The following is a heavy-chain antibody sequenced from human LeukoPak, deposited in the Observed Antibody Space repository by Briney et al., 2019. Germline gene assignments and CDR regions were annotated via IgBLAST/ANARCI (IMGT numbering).Heavy chain of an antibody. J-gene: IGHJ4*02. V-gene: IGHV1-24*01. CDR1: GYTLTELS. Sequence: ASVKVSCKVPGYTLTELSMHWVRQAPGKGLEWMGGFDPEDGETIYAQKFQGRVTMTEDTSTDTAYMELSSLRSEDTAVYYCATSKAKYYYDSSGSLDDYWGQGTLVTVSS. D-gene: IGHD3-22*01. CDR2: FDPEDGET. CDR3: ATSKAKYYYDSSGSLDDY.